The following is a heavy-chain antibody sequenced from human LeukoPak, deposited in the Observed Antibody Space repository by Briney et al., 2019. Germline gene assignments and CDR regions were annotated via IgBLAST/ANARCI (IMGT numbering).Heavy chain of an antibody. CDR2: ISSSSSYI. J-gene: IGHJ4*02. CDR3: AKDRLLNCRGDCYIFDY. D-gene: IGHD2-21*02. Sequence: GGSLRLSCAASGFTFSSYSMNWVRQAPGKGLEWVSSISSSSSYIYYADSVKGRFSISRDNSKNTLYLQVNGLRTEDTAVYYCAKDRLLNCRGDCYIFDYWGQGTVVTVSS. V-gene: IGHV3-21*04. CDR1: GFTFSSYS.